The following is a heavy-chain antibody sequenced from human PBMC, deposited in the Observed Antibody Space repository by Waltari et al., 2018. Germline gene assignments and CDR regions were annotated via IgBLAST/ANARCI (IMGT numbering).Heavy chain of an antibody. CDR1: GGTFSSYA. Sequence: QVQLVQSGAEVKKPDSSVKVSCKASGGTFSSYAISWVRQAPGQGLEWMGGVIPIFGTTNDEQKFKGRVTITADESTSTAYMERSSLRSEDTAVYYCARSRDYYDSSGYVPFDYWGQGTLVTVSS. CDR3: ARSRDYYDSSGYVPFDY. D-gene: IGHD3-22*01. J-gene: IGHJ4*02. CDR2: VIPIFGTT. V-gene: IGHV1-69*13.